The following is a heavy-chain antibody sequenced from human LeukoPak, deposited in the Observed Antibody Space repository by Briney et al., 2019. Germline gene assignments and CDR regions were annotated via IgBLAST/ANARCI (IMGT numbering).Heavy chain of an antibody. CDR1: GYTFTDYY. D-gene: IGHD3-22*01. CDR3: ARAETMIGGYFDY. V-gene: IGHV1-2*02. Sequence: EASVKVSCKASGYTFTDYYLHWVRQAPGHGLEWMGWINPKTGVTKYAQNFQGRVTMTRDTSINTAYMEVSRLRSDDTAVFYCARAETMIGGYFDYWGQGTLVTVSS. CDR2: INPKTGVT. J-gene: IGHJ4*02.